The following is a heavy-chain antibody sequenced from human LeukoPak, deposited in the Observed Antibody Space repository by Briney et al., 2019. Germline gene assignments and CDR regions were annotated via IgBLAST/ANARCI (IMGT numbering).Heavy chain of an antibody. CDR1: GHSISGGYY. V-gene: IGHV4-38-2*02. Sequence: SETLSLTCTVSGHSISGGYYWGWIRQPPGKGLEWIGSIYHSGSTYYNPSLKSRVTISVDTSKNQFSLKLSSVTAADTAVYYCARSPITISGYYFDYWGQGTLVTVSS. J-gene: IGHJ4*02. CDR2: IYHSGST. D-gene: IGHD3-3*01. CDR3: ARSPITISGYYFDY.